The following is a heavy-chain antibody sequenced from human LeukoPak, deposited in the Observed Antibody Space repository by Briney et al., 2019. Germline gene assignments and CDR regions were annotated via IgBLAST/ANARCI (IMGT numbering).Heavy chain of an antibody. CDR1: GFTVSNDY. V-gene: IGHV3-66*02. CDR2: IYGDGTT. D-gene: IGHD3-10*01. Sequence: QSGGSLRLSCAASGFTVSNDYMAWVRQAPGRGLEWVSLIYGDGTTFYTDSVKGRFTISRDNFKNTLYLQMSSLRPEDTALYHCARDRAGAQSWVALDPWGQGTLVTVSS. CDR3: ARDRAGAQSWVALDP. J-gene: IGHJ5*02.